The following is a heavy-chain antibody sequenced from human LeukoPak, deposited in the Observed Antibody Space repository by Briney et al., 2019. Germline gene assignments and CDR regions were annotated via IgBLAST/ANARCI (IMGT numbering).Heavy chain of an antibody. D-gene: IGHD2-2*01. Sequence: PGGSLRLSCAASGFTVSTYYMTWVRQAPGKGLECVSVINSGGSTYYADSVKGRFTVSRDNSKNTLYLQMNSLRAEDTAMYYCARGLGYCTSTTCLLPFDYWGQGTLVTASS. CDR2: INSGGST. CDR3: ARGLGYCTSTTCLLPFDY. CDR1: GFTVSTYY. V-gene: IGHV3-53*01. J-gene: IGHJ4*02.